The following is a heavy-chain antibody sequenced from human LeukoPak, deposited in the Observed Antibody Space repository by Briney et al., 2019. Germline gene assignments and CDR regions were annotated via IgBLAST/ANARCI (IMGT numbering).Heavy chain of an antibody. CDR3: ARENKGVGHSYGLDEYYYYYMGV. V-gene: IGHV1-69*05. D-gene: IGHD5-18*01. CDR1: GGTFSSYA. Sequence: SVKVSCKASGGTFSSYAISWVRQAPGQGLEWMGGIIPIFGTANYAQKFQGRVTITTDESTSTAYMELSSLRSEDTAVYYCARENKGVGHSYGLDEYYYYYMGVWGKGTTVTVSS. CDR2: IIPIFGTA. J-gene: IGHJ6*03.